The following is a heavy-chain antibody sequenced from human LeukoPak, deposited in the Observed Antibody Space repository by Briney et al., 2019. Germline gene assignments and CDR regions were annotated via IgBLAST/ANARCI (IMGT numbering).Heavy chain of an antibody. CDR1: GGSFSGYY. J-gene: IGHJ4*02. Sequence: SETLSLTCAVYGGSFSGYYWSWIRQPPGKGLEWNGEINHSGSTNYNPSLKSRVTISVDTSRNQFSLKLSSVTAADTAVYYCARGEGYDFWSGYQIDYWGQGTLVTVSS. CDR2: INHSGST. D-gene: IGHD3-3*01. CDR3: ARGEGYDFWSGYQIDY. V-gene: IGHV4-34*01.